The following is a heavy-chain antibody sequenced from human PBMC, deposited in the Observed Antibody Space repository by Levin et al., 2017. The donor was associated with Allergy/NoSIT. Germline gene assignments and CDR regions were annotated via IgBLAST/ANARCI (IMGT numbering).Heavy chain of an antibody. Sequence: GESLKISCAASGFTFSSYGMHWVRQAPGKGLEWVAVIWYDGSNKYYADSVKGRFTISRDNSKNTLYLQMNSLRAEDTAVYYCARELVQGCIDPWGQGTLVTVSS. CDR3: ARELVQGCIDP. V-gene: IGHV3-33*01. CDR1: GFTFSSYG. D-gene: IGHD3-10*01. CDR2: IWYDGSNK. J-gene: IGHJ5*02.